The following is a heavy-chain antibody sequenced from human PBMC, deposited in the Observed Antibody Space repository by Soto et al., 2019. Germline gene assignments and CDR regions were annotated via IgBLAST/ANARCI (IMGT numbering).Heavy chain of an antibody. CDR2: IIPIFGTA. Sequence: SVKVSCKASGGTFSSYAISWVRQAPGQGLEWMGGIIPIFGTANYAQKFQGRVTITADKSTSTAYMELSSLRSEDTAVYYCARDDDDFWSGYQSRSYYYYYGMDVWG. V-gene: IGHV1-69*06. D-gene: IGHD3-3*01. CDR3: ARDDDDFWSGYQSRSYYYYYGMDV. CDR1: GGTFSSYA. J-gene: IGHJ6*02.